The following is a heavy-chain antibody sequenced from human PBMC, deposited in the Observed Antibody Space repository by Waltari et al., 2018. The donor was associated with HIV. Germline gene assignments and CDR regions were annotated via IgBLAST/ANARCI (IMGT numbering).Heavy chain of an antibody. D-gene: IGHD4-17*01. Sequence: EVQLVESGGGMAKPGGSRRLSCAASGFHFSRYAMNWVRQAPGKGLGWIAYLSRSSDYIYYAGSIKGRFTISRDNAKNSVFLHMDNLRDVDTAVYYCTATVTTRGTFDYWGQGTAVPVS. J-gene: IGHJ4*02. CDR2: LSRSSDYI. CDR3: TATVTTRGTFDY. V-gene: IGHV3-21*06. CDR1: GFHFSRYA.